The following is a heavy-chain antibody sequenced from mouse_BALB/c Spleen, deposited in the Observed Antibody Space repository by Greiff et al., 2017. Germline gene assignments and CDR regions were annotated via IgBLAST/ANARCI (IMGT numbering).Heavy chain of an antibody. D-gene: IGHD1-2*01. CDR2: IWSGGST. J-gene: IGHJ1*01. CDR1: GFSLTSYG. CDR3: ARKDYYGYYFDV. Sequence: VKLVESGPGLVQPSQSLSITCTVSGFSLTSYGVHWVRQSPGKGLEWLGVIWSGGSTDYNAAFISRLSISKDNSKSQVFFKMNSLQADDTAIYYCARKDYYGYYFDVLGAGTTVTVSS. V-gene: IGHV2-4-1*01.